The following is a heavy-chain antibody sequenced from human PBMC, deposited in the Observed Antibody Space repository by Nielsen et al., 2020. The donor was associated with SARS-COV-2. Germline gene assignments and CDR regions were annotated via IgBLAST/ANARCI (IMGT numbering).Heavy chain of an antibody. CDR2: INTDGSVR. CDR1: GFTFSSRW. V-gene: IGHV3-74*01. D-gene: IGHD1-1*01. J-gene: IGHJ5*02. Sequence: GESLKISCAASGFTFSSRWMHWVRQAPGKGLVWVSHINTDGSVRNYADSVKGRFTISRDNAKNALYLQMNSLRAEDSAVYYCARDLTWNQADLWDQGILVTVSS. CDR3: ARDLTWNQADL.